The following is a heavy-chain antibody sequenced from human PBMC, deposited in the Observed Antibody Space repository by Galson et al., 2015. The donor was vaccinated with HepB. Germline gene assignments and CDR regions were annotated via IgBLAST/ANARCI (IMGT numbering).Heavy chain of an antibody. CDR2: FDPEDGET. CDR3: ATDCRTTSCYRGAFDI. CDR1: GYTLTELS. J-gene: IGHJ3*02. D-gene: IGHD2-2*02. V-gene: IGHV1-24*01. Sequence: SVKVSCKVSGYTLTELSMHWVRQAPGKGLEWMGGFDPEDGETIYAQKFQGRVTMTEDTSTDTAYMELSSLRSEDTAVYYCATDCRTTSCYRGAFDIWGQGTMVTVSS.